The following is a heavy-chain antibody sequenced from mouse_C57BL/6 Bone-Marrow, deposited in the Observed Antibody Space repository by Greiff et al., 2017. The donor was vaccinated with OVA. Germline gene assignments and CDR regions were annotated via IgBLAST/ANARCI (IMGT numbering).Heavy chain of an antibody. Sequence: QVHVKQPGAELVKPGASVKMSCKASGYTFTSYWITWVKQRPGQGLEWIGDIYPGSGSTNYNEKFKSKATLTVDTSSSTAYMQLSSLTSEDSAVYYCASFYDYYFDYWGQGTTLTVSS. V-gene: IGHV1-55*01. D-gene: IGHD2-3*01. CDR3: ASFYDYYFDY. CDR2: IYPGSGST. J-gene: IGHJ2*01. CDR1: GYTFTSYW.